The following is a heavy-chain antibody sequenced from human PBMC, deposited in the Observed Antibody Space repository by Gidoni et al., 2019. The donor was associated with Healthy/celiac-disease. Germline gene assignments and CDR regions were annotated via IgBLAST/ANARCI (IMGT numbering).Heavy chain of an antibody. CDR1: GFTFGAYA. J-gene: IGHJ3*02. Sequence: EVQLVESGGGLVQPGRSLRLSCTASGFTFGAYAMSWFRQAPGKGLEWVGFIRSKAYGGTTEYAASVKGRFTISRDDSKSIAYLQMNSLKTEDTAVYYCTRVVTMIVVVITRRDAFDIWGQGTMVTVSS. CDR2: IRSKAYGGTT. D-gene: IGHD3-22*01. V-gene: IGHV3-49*03. CDR3: TRVVTMIVVVITRRDAFDI.